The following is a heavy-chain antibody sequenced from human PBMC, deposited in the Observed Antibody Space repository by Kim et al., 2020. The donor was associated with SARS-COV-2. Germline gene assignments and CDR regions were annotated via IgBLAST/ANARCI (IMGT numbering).Heavy chain of an antibody. CDR2: GMT. Sequence: GMTVSAQSVQDRVTLTRDTSTSTVYMELRSLRSDDTAVYYCARDRNHGLDVWGQGTTVTVSS. J-gene: IGHJ6*02. CDR3: ARDRNHGLDV. V-gene: IGHV1-18*01.